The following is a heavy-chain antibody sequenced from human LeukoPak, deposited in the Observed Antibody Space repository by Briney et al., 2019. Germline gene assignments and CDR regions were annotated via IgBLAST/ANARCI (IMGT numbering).Heavy chain of an antibody. D-gene: IGHD3-9*01. Sequence: GGSLRLSCAASGVTFSSYWMHWVRRAPGKGLMWVSRINSDGRGTNYGDSVKGRSTICRDNATHTAWRRMNSLRAEDTAVYVGARAGRGLRYFDWLTHDYWGQGTLVTVSS. CDR3: ARAGRGLRYFDWLTHDY. V-gene: IGHV3-74*01. CDR1: GVTFSSYW. J-gene: IGHJ4*02. CDR2: INSDGRGT.